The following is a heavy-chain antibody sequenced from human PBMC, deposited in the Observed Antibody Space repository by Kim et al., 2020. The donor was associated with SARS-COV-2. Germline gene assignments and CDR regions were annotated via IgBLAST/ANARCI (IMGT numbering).Heavy chain of an antibody. Sequence: ASVKVSCKASGYTFTEYFMHWVRQAPGQGLEWMGWINPNSGDTNYAQKFQGRVTMTRDTSISTAYMELSRLRSDDTAVYYCARDRRPHGVDVWGQGTSVTVSS. CDR3: ARDRRPHGVDV. CDR2: INPNSGDT. CDR1: GYTFTEYF. J-gene: IGHJ6*02. V-gene: IGHV1-2*02.